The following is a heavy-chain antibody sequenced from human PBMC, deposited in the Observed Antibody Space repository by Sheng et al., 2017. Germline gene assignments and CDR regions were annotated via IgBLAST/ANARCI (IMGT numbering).Heavy chain of an antibody. V-gene: IGHV1-3*01. CDR1: GYTFTSYI. Sequence: QVQFVQSGAEVKKPGASVKLSCKASGYTFTSYIMHWVRQAPGQGLEWMGWINPGNGDTKYSQKFQGRGTMTRDTSANTAYMELSSLRSEDTAVYYCTRDHHSYYVGAFDVWARDNGHRLF. J-gene: IGHJ3*01. CDR2: INPGNGDT. CDR3: TRDHHSYYVGAFDV. D-gene: IGHD3-10*01.